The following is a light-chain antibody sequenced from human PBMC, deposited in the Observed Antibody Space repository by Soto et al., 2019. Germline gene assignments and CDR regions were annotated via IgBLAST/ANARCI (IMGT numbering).Light chain of an antibody. CDR2: GAS. CDR1: QSLSNSE. CDR3: QQHGTT. J-gene: IGKJ1*01. Sequence: IVLTLSAATLSLSPGQRATIVCRASQSLSNSELAWYQQKPGQAPRLLIYGASSRATGIPGRFSGSGSGKDFTLTISRLEPEDSAVYYCQQHGTTFGQGTKVDIK. V-gene: IGKV3-20*01.